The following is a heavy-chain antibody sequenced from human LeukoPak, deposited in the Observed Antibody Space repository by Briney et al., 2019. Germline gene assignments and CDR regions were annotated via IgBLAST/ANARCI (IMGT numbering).Heavy chain of an antibody. V-gene: IGHV4-30-2*01. J-gene: IGHJ5*02. CDR1: GGSISSGGYS. D-gene: IGHD2-2*01. CDR2: IYHSGST. CDR3: ARDRSPRGSTSFSGFDP. Sequence: PSETLSLTCAVSGGSISSGGYSWSWIRQPPGKGLEWIGYIYHSGSTYYNPSLKSRVTISVDRSKNQFSLKLSSVTAADTAVYYCARDRSPRGSTSFSGFDPWGQGTLVTVSS.